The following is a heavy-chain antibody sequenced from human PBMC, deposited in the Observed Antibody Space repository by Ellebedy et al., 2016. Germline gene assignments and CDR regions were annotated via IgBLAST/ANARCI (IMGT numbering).Heavy chain of an antibody. CDR2: IYHLGNT. CDR3: ARVRAYGDYSVDY. Sequence: GSLRLSCTVSGYSISSGYYWGWTRQPPGKGLQWIGSIYHLGNTYYNPSLKSRVTMSVDTSQNQFSLRLSSVTAADTAVYYCARVRAYGDYSVDYWGQGTLVTVSS. V-gene: IGHV4-38-2*02. D-gene: IGHD4-17*01. J-gene: IGHJ4*02. CDR1: GYSISSGYY.